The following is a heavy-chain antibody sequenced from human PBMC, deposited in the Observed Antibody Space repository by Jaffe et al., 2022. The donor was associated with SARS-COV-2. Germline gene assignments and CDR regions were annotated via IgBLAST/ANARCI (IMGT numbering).Heavy chain of an antibody. D-gene: IGHD3-16*01. CDR1: GFTFSNAW. V-gene: IGHV3-15*01. Sequence: EVQLVESGGGLVKPGGSLRLSCAASGFTFSNAWMSWVRQAPGKGLEWVGRIKSKTDGGTTDYAAPVKGRFTISRDDSKNTLYLQMNSLKTEDTAVYYCTTDTPYGVWGTETWGQGTLVTVSS. CDR3: TTDTPYGVWGTET. J-gene: IGHJ4*02. CDR2: IKSKTDGGTT.